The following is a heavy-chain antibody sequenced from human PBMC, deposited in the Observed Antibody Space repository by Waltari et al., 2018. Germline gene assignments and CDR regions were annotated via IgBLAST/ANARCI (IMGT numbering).Heavy chain of an antibody. CDR3: ARSSGITFGGVIVRQTFDY. CDR1: GGSISSYY. CDR2: IYYSGST. J-gene: IGHJ4*02. D-gene: IGHD3-16*02. V-gene: IGHV4-39*01. Sequence: QVQLQESGPGLVKPSETLSLTCTVSGGSISSYYWGWIRQPPGKGLEWIGSIYYSGSTYYNPSLKSRVTISVDTSKNQFSLKLSSVTAADTAVYYCARSSGITFGGVIVRQTFDYWGQGTLVTVSS.